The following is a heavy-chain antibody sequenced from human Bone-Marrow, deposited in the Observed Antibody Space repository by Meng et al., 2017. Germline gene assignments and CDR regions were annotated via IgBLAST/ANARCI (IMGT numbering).Heavy chain of an antibody. D-gene: IGHD6-13*01. Sequence: VQLQQWGAGLLKPSGTLSLTCAVYGGSFSGYYWSWIRQPPGKGLEWIGEINHSGSTNYNPSLKSRVTISVDTSKNQFSLKLSSVTAADTAVYYCARGSSSSWPNFDYWGQGTLVTVSS. CDR2: INHSGST. V-gene: IGHV4-34*01. CDR3: ARGSSSSWPNFDY. CDR1: GGSFSGYY. J-gene: IGHJ4*02.